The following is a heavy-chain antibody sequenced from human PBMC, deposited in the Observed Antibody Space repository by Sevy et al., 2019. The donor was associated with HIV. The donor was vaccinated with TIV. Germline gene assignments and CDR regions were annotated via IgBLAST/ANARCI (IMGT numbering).Heavy chain of an antibody. V-gene: IGHV3-23*01. D-gene: IGHD2-8*01. CDR3: AREGCTRPHDY. CDR2: LSFGCGKI. J-gene: IGHJ4*02. Sequence: GGSLRLSCAASGFAFYDYSMSWIRQALGKGLKWVATLSFGCGKINYADSVKGRFTISRDNSKNSFYLQMDNLRVEDTALYYCAREGCTRPHDYWGQGTRVTVSS. CDR1: GFAFYDYS.